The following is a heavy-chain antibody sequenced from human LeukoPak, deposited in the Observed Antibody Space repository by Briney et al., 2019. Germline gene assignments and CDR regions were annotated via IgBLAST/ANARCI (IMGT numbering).Heavy chain of an antibody. CDR2: IYYSGSA. CDR1: GGSISSSSYY. J-gene: IGHJ4*02. CDR3: ARDAGTDFDY. V-gene: IGHV4-61*01. Sequence: SETLSLTCTVSGGSISSSSYYWGWIRQPPGKGLEWIGYIYYSGSANYNPSLKSRVTISVDTSKNQFSLKLSSVTAADTAVYYCARDAGTDFDYWGQGTLVTVSS. D-gene: IGHD1-1*01.